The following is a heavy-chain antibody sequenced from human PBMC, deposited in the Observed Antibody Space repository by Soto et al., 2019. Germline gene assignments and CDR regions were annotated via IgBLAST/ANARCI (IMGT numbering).Heavy chain of an antibody. Sequence: GGSLRLSCAASGFTFSSYAMHWVRQAPGKGLEWVAVISYDGSNKYYADSVKGRFTISRDNSKNTLYLQMNSLRAEDTAVYYCAREAAAHFDYWGQGTLVTVSS. V-gene: IGHV3-30-3*01. J-gene: IGHJ4*02. D-gene: IGHD6-13*01. CDR2: ISYDGSNK. CDR3: AREAAAHFDY. CDR1: GFTFSSYA.